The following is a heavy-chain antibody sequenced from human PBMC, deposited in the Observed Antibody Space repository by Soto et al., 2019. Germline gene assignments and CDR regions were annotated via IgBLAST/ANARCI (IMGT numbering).Heavy chain of an antibody. CDR3: ARSSKFYDY. Sequence: GGSLRLSCAPSGFTLPGYSMNWVRQAPGKGLEWVSYISSSSDTIYYADSVKGRFTISRDNAKNLLYLQMKSLRAEDTAVYYRARSSKFYDYWGQGTPVTVSS. D-gene: IGHD6-6*01. V-gene: IGHV3-48*01. J-gene: IGHJ4*02. CDR1: GFTLPGYS. CDR2: ISSSSDTI.